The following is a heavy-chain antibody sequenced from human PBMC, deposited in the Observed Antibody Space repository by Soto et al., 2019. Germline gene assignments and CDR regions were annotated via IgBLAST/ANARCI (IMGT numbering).Heavy chain of an antibody. V-gene: IGHV4-31*03. CDR3: AASCVGCGGFNYYGMDV. Sequence: QVQLQESGPGLVKPSQTLSLTCTVSGGSISSGGYYWNWIRQHPGKGLRGIGYIYYSGTTYYNPPLKSRVTISVDTSKNQFSLKLSSVTAADTAVYYCAASCVGCGGFNYYGMDVWGQGTTVTVSS. J-gene: IGHJ6*02. CDR2: IYYSGTT. CDR1: GGSISSGGYY. D-gene: IGHD2-21*01.